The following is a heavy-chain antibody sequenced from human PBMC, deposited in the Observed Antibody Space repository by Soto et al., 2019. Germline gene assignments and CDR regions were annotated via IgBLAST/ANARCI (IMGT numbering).Heavy chain of an antibody. Sequence: LRLSCAASGFTFGSYAMHWVRQAPGKGLEWVAVISDAGSNKYYADSVKGRFTISRDNSKNTLYLQMNSLGAEDTAVYYCARDSGGYPDGYFDYWGQGTLVTVSS. CDR1: GFTFGSYA. V-gene: IGHV3-30-3*01. D-gene: IGHD1-26*01. CDR2: ISDAGSNK. CDR3: ARDSGGYPDGYFDY. J-gene: IGHJ4*02.